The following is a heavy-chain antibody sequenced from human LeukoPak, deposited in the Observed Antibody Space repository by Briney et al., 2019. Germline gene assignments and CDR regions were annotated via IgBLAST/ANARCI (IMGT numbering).Heavy chain of an antibody. V-gene: IGHV1-24*01. D-gene: IGHD6-13*01. CDR1: GYTLTELS. CDR2: FDPEDGET. Sequence: ASVKVSCKVSGYTLTELSMHWVRQAPGKGLEWMGGFDPEDGETIYAQKFQGRVTMTEDTSTDTAYMELSSLRSEDTAVYYCATWVAAAGTYFVYYYGMDVWGQGTTVTVSS. CDR3: ATWVAAAGTYFVYYYGMDV. J-gene: IGHJ6*02.